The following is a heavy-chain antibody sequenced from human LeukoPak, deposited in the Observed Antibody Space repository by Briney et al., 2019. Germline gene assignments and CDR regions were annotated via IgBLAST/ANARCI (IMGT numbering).Heavy chain of an antibody. CDR2: ISGSSGRT. D-gene: IGHD3-22*01. J-gene: IGHJ4*02. Sequence: GGSLRLSCAASGFTVSSNYMSWVRQAPGKGLEWVSAISGSSGRTYYADSVKGRFTISRDNSKNMLYVQMNSLRGEDTAVYYCAKEPYDGAGYGDYWGQGTLVSVSS. V-gene: IGHV3-23*01. CDR3: AKEPYDGAGYGDY. CDR1: GFTVSSNY.